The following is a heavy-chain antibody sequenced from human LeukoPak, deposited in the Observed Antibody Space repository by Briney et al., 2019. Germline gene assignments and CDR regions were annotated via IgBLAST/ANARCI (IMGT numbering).Heavy chain of an antibody. V-gene: IGHV4-59*08. CDR1: GGSISSYY. D-gene: IGHD4-17*01. J-gene: IGHJ3*02. CDR3: ARHYGDDAFDI. Sequence: SETLSLTCTVSGGSISSYYWSWIRQPPGKGLEWIGYIYYSGCTNYNPSLKSRVTISVDTSKNQFSLKLSSVTAADTAVYYCARHYGDDAFDIWGQGTMVTVSS. CDR2: IYYSGCT.